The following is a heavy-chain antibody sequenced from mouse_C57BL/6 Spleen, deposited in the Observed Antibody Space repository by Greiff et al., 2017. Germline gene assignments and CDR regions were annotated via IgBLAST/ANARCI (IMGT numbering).Heavy chain of an antibody. Sequence: VQLKQSGPELVKPGASVKISCKASGYSFTDYNMNWVKQSNGKSLEWIGVINPNYGTTSYNQKFKGKATLTVDQSSSTAYMQLNSLTSEDSAVYYCARQGGSSYYWYFDVWGTGTTVTVSS. CDR1: GYSFTDYN. V-gene: IGHV1-39*01. CDR2: INPNYGTT. J-gene: IGHJ1*03. CDR3: ARQGGSSYYWYFDV. D-gene: IGHD1-1*01.